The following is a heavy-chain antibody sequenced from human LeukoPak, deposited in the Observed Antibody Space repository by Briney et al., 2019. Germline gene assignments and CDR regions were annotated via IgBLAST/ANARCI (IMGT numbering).Heavy chain of an antibody. V-gene: IGHV1-2*02. Sequence: ASVKVSCKASGYTFTSYAMNWVRQAPGQGLEWMGWINPNSGGTNYAQKFQGRVTMTRDTSISTAYMELSRLRSDNTAVYYCASRDCSSTSCPTADAFDIWGQGTMVTVSS. CDR2: INPNSGGT. CDR3: ASRDCSSTSCPTADAFDI. D-gene: IGHD2-2*01. J-gene: IGHJ3*02. CDR1: GYTFTSYA.